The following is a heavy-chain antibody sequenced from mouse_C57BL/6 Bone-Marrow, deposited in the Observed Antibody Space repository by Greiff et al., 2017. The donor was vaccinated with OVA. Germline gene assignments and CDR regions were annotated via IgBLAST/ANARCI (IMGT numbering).Heavy chain of an antibody. J-gene: IGHJ1*03. Sequence: EVQLVESGGGLVQPGGSLKLSCAASGFTFSDYGMAWVRQAPRKGPEWVAFISNLAYSIYYADTVTGRFTISRENAKNTLYLEMSSLRSEDTAMYYCARDPPYDYDGYWYFDVWGTGTTVTVSS. CDR1: GFTFSDYG. CDR3: ARDPPYDYDGYWYFDV. V-gene: IGHV5-15*01. D-gene: IGHD2-4*01. CDR2: ISNLAYSI.